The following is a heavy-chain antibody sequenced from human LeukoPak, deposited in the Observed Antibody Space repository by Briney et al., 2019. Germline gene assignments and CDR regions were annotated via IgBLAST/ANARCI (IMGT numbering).Heavy chain of an antibody. D-gene: IGHD3-22*01. CDR3: ARFPYYYDSSGRDDAFDI. CDR2: IIPILGIA. V-gene: IGHV1-69*04. Sequence: AVKVSCKASGGTFSSDAISWVRQAPGQGLEWRGRIIPILGIANYAQKLQGRVTITADKATSTAYMELRSMRSEDTAVYYCARFPYYYDSSGRDDAFDIWGQGTMVTVSS. J-gene: IGHJ3*02. CDR1: GGTFSSDA.